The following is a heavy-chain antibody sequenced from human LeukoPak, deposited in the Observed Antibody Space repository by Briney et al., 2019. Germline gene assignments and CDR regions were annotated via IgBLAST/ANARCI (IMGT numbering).Heavy chain of an antibody. CDR1: GDSVSSSNYY. CDR2: IYHSGST. D-gene: IGHD2-2*01. Sequence: SETLSLTCTVSGDSVSSSNYYWAWIRQPPGKGLEWIGNIYHSGSTYYNPSLKSRVTISVDTSKNQFSLKLSSVTAADTAVYYCARSRARNWFDPWGQGTLVTVSS. V-gene: IGHV4-39*07. J-gene: IGHJ5*02. CDR3: ARSRARNWFDP.